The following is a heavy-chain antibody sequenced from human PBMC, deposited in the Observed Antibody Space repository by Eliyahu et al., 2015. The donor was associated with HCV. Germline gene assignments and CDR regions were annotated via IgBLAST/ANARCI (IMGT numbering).Heavy chain of an antibody. CDR1: GGTFSSYA. J-gene: IGHJ5*02. CDR2: IIPILGIA. D-gene: IGHD6-6*01. CDR3: AREGYSSSFFDNWFDP. V-gene: IGHV1-69*04. Sequence: QVQLVQSGAEVKKPGASVKVSCKASGGTFSSYAISWVRQAPGQGLEWMGRIIPILGIANYAQKFQGRVTITAEQTPGTTQLGLSSLRSEDTAVYYCAREGYSSSFFDNWFDPWGQGTLVTVSS.